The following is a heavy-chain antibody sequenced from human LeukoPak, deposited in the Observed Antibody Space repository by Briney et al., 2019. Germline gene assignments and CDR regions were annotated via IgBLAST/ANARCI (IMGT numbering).Heavy chain of an antibody. D-gene: IGHD2-8*01. Sequence: PSETLSLTCAVYGGSFSGYYWSWIRQSPGKGLEWIGEINHSGSTNYNPSLKSRVTISVDTSKNQFSLKLSSVTAADTAVYYCARPAYCTNGVCYYFGYWGQGTLVTVSS. CDR2: INHSGST. J-gene: IGHJ4*02. CDR3: ARPAYCTNGVCYYFGY. V-gene: IGHV4-34*01. CDR1: GGSFSGYY.